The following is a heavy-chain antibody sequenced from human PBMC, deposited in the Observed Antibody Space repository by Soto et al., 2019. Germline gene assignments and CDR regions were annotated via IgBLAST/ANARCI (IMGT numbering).Heavy chain of an antibody. D-gene: IGHD1-1*01. J-gene: IGHJ6*02. CDR3: ARGVDAGVDV. V-gene: IGHV1-8*01. CDR2: MSPNSGAT. CDR1: GYTITSYD. Sequence: QVQLVQSGAEVTKPGASVKVSCKASGYTITSYDINWVRQATGQGLEWMGWMSPNSGATGYAQKFQGRVTMTRDTSISPAYMELSNLRSEDTAIYYCARGVDAGVDVWGQGSTVTVSS.